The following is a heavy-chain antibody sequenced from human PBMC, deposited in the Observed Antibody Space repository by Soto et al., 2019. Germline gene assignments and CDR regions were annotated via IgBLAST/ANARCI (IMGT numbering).Heavy chain of an antibody. CDR3: ARWYYDFWSGYHPAYYYYYMDV. CDR1: GYTFTSYD. D-gene: IGHD3-3*01. V-gene: IGHV1-8*01. J-gene: IGHJ6*03. CDR2: MNPNSGNT. Sequence: ASVKVSCKASGYTFTSYDINWVRQATGQGLEWMGWMNPNSGNTGYAQKFQGRVTMTRNTSISTAYMELSSLRSEDTAVYYCARWYYDFWSGYHPAYYYYYMDVWGKGTTVTVSS.